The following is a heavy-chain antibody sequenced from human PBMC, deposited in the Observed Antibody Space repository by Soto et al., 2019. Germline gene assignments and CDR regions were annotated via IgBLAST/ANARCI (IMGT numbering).Heavy chain of an antibody. J-gene: IGHJ4*02. CDR3: ASLPWEAVAGYDY. D-gene: IGHD6-13*01. Sequence: QLQLQESGPGLVKPSETLSLTCTVSGGSISSSSYYWGWIRQPPGKGLEWIGSIYYSGSTYYNPSLKSRVTISVDTSKNQFSLKLSSVTAADTAVYYCASLPWEAVAGYDYWGQGTLVTVSS. CDR2: IYYSGST. V-gene: IGHV4-39*01. CDR1: GGSISSSSYY.